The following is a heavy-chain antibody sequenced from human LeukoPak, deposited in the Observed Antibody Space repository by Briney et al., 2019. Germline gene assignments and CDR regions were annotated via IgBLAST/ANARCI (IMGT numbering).Heavy chain of an antibody. CDR1: GVTFSSYG. CDR3: VKELGGPMLTFGGQRGYFDY. V-gene: IGHV3-23*01. D-gene: IGHD3-16*01. CDR2: ISGSGAGT. J-gene: IGHJ4*02. Sequence: PGGSLRLSCAASGVTFSSYGMSWVRQAPGKGLEWISAISGSGAGTYYADSVKGRFTTSRNYSQNTLSLQRNSLRAEAAAVYYCVKELGGPMLTFGGQRGYFDYWGQGALVTVSS.